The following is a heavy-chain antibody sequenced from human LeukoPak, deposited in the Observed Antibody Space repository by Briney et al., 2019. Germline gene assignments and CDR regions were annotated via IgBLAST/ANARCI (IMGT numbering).Heavy chain of an antibody. CDR2: ISYDGSNK. J-gene: IGHJ3*02. Sequence: GGSLRLSCAASGFTFSSYAMHWVRQAPGKGLELVAVISYDGSNKYYADSVKGRFTISRDNSKNTLYLQMNSLRADDTAVYYCAKEYYDYAQVAFDIWGQGTMVTVSS. CDR3: AKEYYDYAQVAFDI. D-gene: IGHD3-16*01. V-gene: IGHV3-30-3*01. CDR1: GFTFSSYA.